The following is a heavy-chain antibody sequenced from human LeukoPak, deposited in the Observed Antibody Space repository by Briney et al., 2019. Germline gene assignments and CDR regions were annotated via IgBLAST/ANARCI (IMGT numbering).Heavy chain of an antibody. CDR1: GGSISGYH. CDR3: AKSRLGTDTSTVHSFAY. D-gene: IGHD4-11*01. V-gene: IGHV4-59*12. Sequence: KPSETLSLTCTVSGGSISGYHWNWIRQPPGKGLEWIGYVDYSGSTNYSPSLKSRGTMSVDTSKNQVSLKLTSVTAADTAVYYCAKSRLGTDTSTVHSFAYWGQGILVTVSS. CDR2: VDYSGST. J-gene: IGHJ4*02.